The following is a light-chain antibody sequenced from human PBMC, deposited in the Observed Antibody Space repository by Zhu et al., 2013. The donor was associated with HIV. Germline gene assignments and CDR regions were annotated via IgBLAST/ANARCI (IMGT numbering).Light chain of an antibody. Sequence: SYELTQSPSVSVSSGQTASITCSGDKLGDKYASWYQQKPGQSPVLVIYQDNERPSGIPERFSGSNSGNTATLTISRAEAGDEADYHCQVWDKSSTHVGVFGTGTKVTVL. CDR2: QDN. V-gene: IGLV3-1*01. CDR1: KLGDKY. CDR3: QVWDKSSTHVGV. J-gene: IGLJ1*01.